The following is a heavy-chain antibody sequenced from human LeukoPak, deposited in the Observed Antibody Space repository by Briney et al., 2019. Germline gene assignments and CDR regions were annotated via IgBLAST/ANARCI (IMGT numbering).Heavy chain of an antibody. CDR2: IIPIFGTA. Sequence: SVKVSCKASGGTFSSYAISWVRQAPGQGLEWMGGIIPIFGTANYAQKFQGRVTITADESTSTAYMELSSLRSEDTAVYYCARDYYDSSGYRQIDYWGQGTLVTVSP. CDR1: GGTFSSYA. CDR3: ARDYYDSSGYRQIDY. J-gene: IGHJ4*02. D-gene: IGHD3-22*01. V-gene: IGHV1-69*13.